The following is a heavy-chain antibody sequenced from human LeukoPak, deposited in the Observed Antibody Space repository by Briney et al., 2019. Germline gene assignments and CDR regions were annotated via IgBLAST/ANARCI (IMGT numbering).Heavy chain of an antibody. V-gene: IGHV3-11*05. J-gene: IGHJ4*02. CDR2: VTSGSGST. Sequence: PGGSLRLSCAASGFSVSDYSISWIGQSPGTGLEWFSYVTSGSGSTNYADSVKGRFTISRDNAKNSVELQLDGLRADDTAVYFCTRERRGSYYAFESWGQGTLVTVSS. D-gene: IGHD3-16*01. CDR3: TRERRGSYYAFES. CDR1: GFSVSDYS.